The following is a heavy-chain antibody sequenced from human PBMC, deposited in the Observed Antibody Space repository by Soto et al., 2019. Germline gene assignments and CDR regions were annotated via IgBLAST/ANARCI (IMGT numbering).Heavy chain of an antibody. Sequence: ASVKVSCKASGYTFTSYGISWVRQAPGQGLEWMGWISAYNGNTNYAQKLQGRVTMTTDTSTSTAYMELRSLRSDDTAVYYCARDQAYCISTSCPNDYWGQGTLVTVSS. V-gene: IGHV1-18*01. D-gene: IGHD2-2*01. CDR2: ISAYNGNT. J-gene: IGHJ4*02. CDR1: GYTFTSYG. CDR3: ARDQAYCISTSCPNDY.